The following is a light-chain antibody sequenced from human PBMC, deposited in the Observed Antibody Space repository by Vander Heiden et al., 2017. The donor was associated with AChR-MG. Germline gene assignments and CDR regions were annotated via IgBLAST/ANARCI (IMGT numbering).Light chain of an antibody. Sequence: SYEFTQPPSVSVSPGQTATITCSGDALPKQYAYWYQHKPGQAPILVIRKDTERPSGIPDRFSGSSSGTTVTFTITGVQAEDEADYYCQSTDTSNSSVVFGGGTKLTVL. CDR1: ALPKQY. J-gene: IGLJ2*01. CDR2: KDT. CDR3: QSTDTSNSSVV. V-gene: IGLV3-25*03.